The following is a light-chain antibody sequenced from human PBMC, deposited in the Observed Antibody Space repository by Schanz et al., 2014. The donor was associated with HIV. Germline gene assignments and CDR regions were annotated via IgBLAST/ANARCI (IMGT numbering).Light chain of an antibody. CDR3: QQYGSSPLT. Sequence: ETVLTQSPGSLSLSPGERATLSCRASQSVSSDLAWYQQKPGQAPRLLIYGASARATGIPDRFSGSGSGTDFTLTISRLEPEDFAVYYCQQYGSSPLTFGGGTKVEIK. V-gene: IGKV3-20*01. CDR1: QSVSSD. CDR2: GAS. J-gene: IGKJ4*01.